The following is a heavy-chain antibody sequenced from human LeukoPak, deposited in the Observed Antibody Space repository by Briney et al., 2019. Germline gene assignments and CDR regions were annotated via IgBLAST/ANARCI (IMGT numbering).Heavy chain of an antibody. CDR3: ARGEFYPVITLDY. Sequence: ASVKVSCTASGYNFTDYYLHWVRQAPGQGLEWMGWISPSNATQSAQRFQGRVTMSRDTSISTAYLELRSLRSDDTALYYCARGEFYPVITLDYWGQGTLVTVSS. J-gene: IGHJ4*02. CDR1: GYNFTDYY. D-gene: IGHD3-22*01. V-gene: IGHV1-2*02. CDR2: ISPSNAT.